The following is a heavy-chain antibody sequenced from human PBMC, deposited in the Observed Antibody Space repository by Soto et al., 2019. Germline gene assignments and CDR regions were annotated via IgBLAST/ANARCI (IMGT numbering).Heavy chain of an antibody. D-gene: IGHD6-13*01. J-gene: IGHJ6*02. Sequence: VASVKVSCKASGYTFTSYGISWVRQAPGQGLEWMGWISAYNGNTNYAQKLQGRVTMTTDTSTSTDYMELRSLRSDDTAVYYCARVPFYSSNGGSYYYYGMDVWGQGTTVTVSS. V-gene: IGHV1-18*01. CDR2: ISAYNGNT. CDR3: ARVPFYSSNGGSYYYYGMDV. CDR1: GYTFTSYG.